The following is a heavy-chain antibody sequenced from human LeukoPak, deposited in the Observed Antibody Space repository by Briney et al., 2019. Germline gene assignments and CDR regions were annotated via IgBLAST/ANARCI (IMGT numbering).Heavy chain of an antibody. V-gene: IGHV4-39*01. CDR1: GGSISSDVHH. Sequence: PSETLSLTCTVAGGSISSDVHHGDWIRQAPGKGLEWIGSLLYNGNTWYNPSLESRVTISVDTSENQFSLRLTSVNAADTALYFCTRRGSGNGGTYAGMDVWGPGTSLTVSS. CDR2: LLYNGNT. J-gene: IGHJ6*02. D-gene: IGHD1-26*01. CDR3: TRRGSGNGGTYAGMDV.